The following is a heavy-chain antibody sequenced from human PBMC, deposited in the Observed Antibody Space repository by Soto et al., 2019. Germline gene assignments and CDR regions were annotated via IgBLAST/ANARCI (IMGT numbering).Heavy chain of an antibody. J-gene: IGHJ4*02. D-gene: IGHD3-22*01. V-gene: IGHV3-23*01. CDR2: ISGNSDRT. CDR1: GFTFSSYA. CDR3: AKGSHYYDSSGYPDY. Sequence: GSLRLSCAASGFTFSSYAMSWVRQAPGKGLEWVSLISGNSDRTNYAESVKGRFTISRDNSKNTLYLQMNSLRAEDTAVYYCAKGSHYYDSSGYPDYWGQGTLVTVSS.